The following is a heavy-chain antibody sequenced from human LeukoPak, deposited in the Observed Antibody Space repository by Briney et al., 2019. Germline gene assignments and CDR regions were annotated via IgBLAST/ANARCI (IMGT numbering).Heavy chain of an antibody. CDR2: INPNSGGT. J-gene: IGHJ3*02. V-gene: IGHV1-2*04. Sequence: ASSEVLWKASWYPFTGYLMRWGGQAAGEGLEGVGGINPNSGGTNYAQKFQGWVTMTRDTSISTAYMELSRLRSDDTAVYYCARAPMVRGVNDAFDIWGQGTMVTVSS. D-gene: IGHD3-10*01. CDR3: ARAPMVRGVNDAFDI. CDR1: WYPFTGYL.